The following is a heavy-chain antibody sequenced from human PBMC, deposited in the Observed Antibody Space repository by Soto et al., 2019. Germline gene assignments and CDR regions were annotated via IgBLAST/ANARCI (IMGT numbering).Heavy chain of an antibody. J-gene: IGHJ6*02. V-gene: IGHV3-30-3*01. Sequence: GGSLRLSCAASGLTFSSYAMDWVRQAPGKGLEWVAVISYDGSNKYYAYSVKGRFTISRDNSKNTLYLQMNSLRAEDTAVYYCAQAMYSSSRQTYYYYGMDVWGQGTTVTVSS. CDR1: GLTFSSYA. CDR2: ISYDGSNK. CDR3: AQAMYSSSRQTYYYYGMDV. D-gene: IGHD6-6*01.